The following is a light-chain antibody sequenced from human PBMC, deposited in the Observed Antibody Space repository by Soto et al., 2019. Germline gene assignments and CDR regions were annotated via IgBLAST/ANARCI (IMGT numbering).Light chain of an antibody. V-gene: IGKV3-20*01. CDR2: GAS. J-gene: IGKJ1*01. CDR3: QQYGSSTWT. Sequence: EIVLTQSPGTLSLSPGERATLSCRASQSVSSSYLAWYQQKPGQAPRLLIYGASSRATGIPDRFSGSGSGTDFTLTISTLEPEDFAVDYCQQYGSSTWTFGQGTKVEIK. CDR1: QSVSSSY.